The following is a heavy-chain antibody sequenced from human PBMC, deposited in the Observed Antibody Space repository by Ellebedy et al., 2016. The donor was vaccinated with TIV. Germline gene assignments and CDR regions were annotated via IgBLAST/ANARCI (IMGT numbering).Heavy chain of an antibody. CDR3: AKKRGYSLDFDY. V-gene: IGHV3-23*01. CDR2: ISGSGGTT. J-gene: IGHJ4*02. CDR1: GFTFSSYG. D-gene: IGHD5-18*01. Sequence: GESLKISCAASGFTFSSYGMSWVRQAPGKGLEWVSTISGSGGTTYYADSVKGRFTISRDNSKNTVYLQMNSLRAEDTAVYYCAKKRGYSLDFDYWGQGTLVTVSS.